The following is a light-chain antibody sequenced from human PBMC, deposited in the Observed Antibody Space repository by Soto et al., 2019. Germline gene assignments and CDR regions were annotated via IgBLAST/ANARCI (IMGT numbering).Light chain of an antibody. CDR3: QHYNNRPPLT. Sequence: EIVMTQSPATLSVSPGERATLSCRASQSVSSNLAWYQQKPGQPPRLLIYGASTRATGIPARFSGSGSGTEFTLTISRLQSEDFAVYYCQHYNNRPPLTFGGGTKVEIK. CDR1: QSVSSN. CDR2: GAS. V-gene: IGKV3-15*01. J-gene: IGKJ4*01.